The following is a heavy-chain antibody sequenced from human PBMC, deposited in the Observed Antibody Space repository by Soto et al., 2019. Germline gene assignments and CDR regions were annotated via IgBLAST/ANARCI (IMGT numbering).Heavy chain of an antibody. CDR2: IIPILGTA. CDR1: GGTFSSYA. V-gene: IGHV1-69*01. J-gene: IGHJ6*02. D-gene: IGHD4-4*01. CDR3: ARAQDDYSHYPTLDFHVTDV. Sequence: QVQLVQSGAEVKKPGSSVKVSCKTSGGTFSSYAISWVRQAPGQGLEWMGGIIPILGTAKYAQKVQGRVTITEDESTSTTYMELRSLTSEDTAMYFCARAQDDYSHYPTLDFHVTDVWGQGTTVTASS.